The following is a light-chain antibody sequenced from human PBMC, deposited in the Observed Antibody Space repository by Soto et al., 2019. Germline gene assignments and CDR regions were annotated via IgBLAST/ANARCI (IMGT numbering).Light chain of an antibody. V-gene: IGKV2-28*01. CDR1: QSLLHSNGYNY. CDR2: LGS. Sequence: EIVMTQCPLSLPVTPGEPASISCRSSQSLLHSNGYNYLDWYLQKPGQSPQLLIYLGSNRASGVPDRFSGSGSGTDFTLKISRVEAEDVGVYYCMQALQTPPTFGQGTKVDIK. CDR3: MQALQTPPT. J-gene: IGKJ1*01.